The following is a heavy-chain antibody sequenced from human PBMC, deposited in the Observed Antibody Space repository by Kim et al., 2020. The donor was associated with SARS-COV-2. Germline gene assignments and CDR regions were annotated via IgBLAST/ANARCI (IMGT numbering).Heavy chain of an antibody. CDR3: ARDRYYGSGSYYD. J-gene: IGHJ4*02. Sequence: NPSLKSRVTISVDTSKNQFSLKLSSVTAADTAVYYCARDRYYGSGSYYDWGQGTLVTVSS. D-gene: IGHD3-10*01. V-gene: IGHV4-31*02.